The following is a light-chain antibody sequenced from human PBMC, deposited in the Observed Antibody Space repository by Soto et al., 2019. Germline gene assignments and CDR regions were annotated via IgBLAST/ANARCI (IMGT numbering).Light chain of an antibody. CDR2: DAS. J-gene: IGKJ5*01. Sequence: IVLTQSPATLSFSXGERATLYCRGRHSVSSELASYQQKPGQAXRLVIXDASNRATASPARFSGSGSGKDSTLTISSLEPGDFAVYYCHQRSNWLSITFGQGTRLEIK. CDR1: HSVSSE. V-gene: IGKV3-11*01. CDR3: HQRSNWLSIT.